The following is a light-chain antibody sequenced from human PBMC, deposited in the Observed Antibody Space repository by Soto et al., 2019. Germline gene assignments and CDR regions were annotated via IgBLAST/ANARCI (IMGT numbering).Light chain of an antibody. CDR1: SSDIGGYNY. CDR2: EVS. Sequence: QSVLTQPPSASGSPGQSVTISCTGTSSDIGGYNYVSWYQQHPGKAPKLMMFEVSKRPSGVPDRFSGSKFGNTASLTVSGLQAEDEADYYCASYGGNNNLLFGGGTK. J-gene: IGLJ2*01. V-gene: IGLV2-8*01. CDR3: ASYGGNNNLL.